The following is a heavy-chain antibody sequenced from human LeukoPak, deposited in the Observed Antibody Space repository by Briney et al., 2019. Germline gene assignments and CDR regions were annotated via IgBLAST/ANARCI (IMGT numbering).Heavy chain of an antibody. Sequence: ASVKVSCKASGYTFTSYYMHWVRQAPGQGLEWMGIINPSGGSTSYAQKFQGRVTMTRDTSTSTVYMELSSLRSEDTAVYYCAKSGGVSSSSGSYSFDYWGQGTLVTVSS. CDR2: INPSGGST. CDR3: AKSGGVSSSSGSYSFDY. V-gene: IGHV1-46*01. CDR1: GYTFTSYY. D-gene: IGHD3-10*01. J-gene: IGHJ4*02.